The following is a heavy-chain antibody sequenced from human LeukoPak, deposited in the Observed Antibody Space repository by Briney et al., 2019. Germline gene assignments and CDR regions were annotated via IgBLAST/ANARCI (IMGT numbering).Heavy chain of an antibody. CDR2: IIPIFGTA. D-gene: IGHD2-2*01. J-gene: IGHJ4*02. V-gene: IGHV1-69*01. CDR1: GGTFSSYA. CDR3: ARARYCSSTSCYSDPYYFDY. Sequence: SVKVSCKASGGTFSSYAISWVRQAPGQGLEWMGAIIPIFGTANYAQKFQGRVTITADESTSTAYMELSSLSSEDTAVYYCARARYCSSTSCYSDPYYFDYWGQGTLVTASS.